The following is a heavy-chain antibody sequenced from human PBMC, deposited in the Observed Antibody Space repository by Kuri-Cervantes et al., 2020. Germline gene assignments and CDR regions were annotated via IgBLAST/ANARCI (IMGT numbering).Heavy chain of an antibody. V-gene: IGHV3-74*01. Sequence: GGSLRLSCSASGFTFSSYWMHWVRQAPGKGLVWVSRINSDGSSTSYADSVKGRFTISRDNAKNSLYLQMNSLRAEDTAVYYCARGPGVGAAGDYWGQGTLVTVSS. CDR1: GFTFSSYW. J-gene: IGHJ4*02. D-gene: IGHD6-13*01. CDR3: ARGPGVGAAGDY. CDR2: INSDGSST.